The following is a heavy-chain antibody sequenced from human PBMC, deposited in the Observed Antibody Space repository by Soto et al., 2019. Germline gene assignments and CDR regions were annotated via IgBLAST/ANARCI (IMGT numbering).Heavy chain of an antibody. J-gene: IGHJ6*02. D-gene: IGHD2-2*02. Sequence: PGGSLRLSSSASGFTFSSYAMHWVRQAPGKGLEYVSAISSNGGSTYYADSVKGRFTISRDNSKNTLYLQMSSLRAEDTAVYYCVKGSCSSTSCYTFSYYYYGMDVWGQGTTVTVSS. CDR3: VKGSCSSTSCYTFSYYYYGMDV. V-gene: IGHV3-64D*06. CDR2: ISSNGGST. CDR1: GFTFSSYA.